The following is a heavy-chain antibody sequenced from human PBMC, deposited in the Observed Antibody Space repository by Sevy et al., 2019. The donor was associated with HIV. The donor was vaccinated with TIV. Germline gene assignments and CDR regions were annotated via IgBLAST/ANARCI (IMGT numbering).Heavy chain of an antibody. J-gene: IGHJ4*02. V-gene: IGHV3-23*01. CDR2: ISDSAYNT. D-gene: IGHD5-12*01. CDR1: GFTFSNYA. Sequence: GGSLRLSCAASGFTFSNYAMSWVRQAPGKGLEWVSGISDSAYNTYYADSVKGRFTISRANSKNTLYLQMNRLRAEDTAVYYCTKDEAYTVATSYYFDYWGQGTLVTVSS. CDR3: TKDEAYTVATSYYFDY.